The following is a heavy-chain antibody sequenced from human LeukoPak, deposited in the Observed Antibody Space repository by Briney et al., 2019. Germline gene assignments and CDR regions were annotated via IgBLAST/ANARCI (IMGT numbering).Heavy chain of an antibody. J-gene: IGHJ1*01. CDR2: IRYDGSNK. Sequence: PGGSLRLSCAASGFTFSSYGMHWVRQAPGKGLEWVAFIRYDGSNKYYADSVKGRFTISRDSSKNTLYLQMNSLRAEDTAVYYCAKGIYGSGSYEYFQHWGQGTLVTVSS. CDR1: GFTFSSYG. CDR3: AKGIYGSGSYEYFQH. V-gene: IGHV3-30*02. D-gene: IGHD3-10*01.